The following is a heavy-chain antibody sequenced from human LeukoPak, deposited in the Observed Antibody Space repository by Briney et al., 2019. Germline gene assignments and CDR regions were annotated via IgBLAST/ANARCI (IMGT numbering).Heavy chain of an antibody. J-gene: IGHJ4*02. V-gene: IGHV1-69*10. Sequence: SVKVSCKASGGTFISYAISWVRQAPGQGLEWMGRIIPILGIANYAQKFQGRVTITADKSTSTAYMELSSLRSEDTAVYYCARSGRGAAAPYDYWGQGTLVTVSS. CDR1: GGTFISYA. CDR2: IIPILGIA. D-gene: IGHD6-13*01. CDR3: ARSGRGAAAPYDY.